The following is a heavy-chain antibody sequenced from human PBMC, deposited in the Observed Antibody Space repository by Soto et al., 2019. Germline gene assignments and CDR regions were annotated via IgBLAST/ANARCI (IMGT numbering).Heavy chain of an antibody. V-gene: IGHV4-39*01. CDR3: ARLHGTEGDY. J-gene: IGHJ4*02. CDR1: GGSISSSSYY. CDR2: IYYSGST. Sequence: QLQLQESGPGLVKPSATLSLTCTVSGGSISSSSYYWGWIRQPPGKGLEWIGSIYYSGSTYYNPSLKSRVTISVDTSKNQFSLKLSSVTAADTAVYYCARLHGTEGDYWGQGTLVTVSS.